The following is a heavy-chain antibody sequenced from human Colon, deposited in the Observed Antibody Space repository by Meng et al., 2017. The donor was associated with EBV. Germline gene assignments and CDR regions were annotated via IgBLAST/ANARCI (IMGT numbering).Heavy chain of an antibody. V-gene: IGHV4-30-4*01. Sequence: QGDLQGPGPGLVEPSQALSLTWTVSGGSMSSGNYYWSWIRQPPGKGLEWIGYIHHSGSAYYNPSLKSRVSISVDTSKNQFSLNLNSMTAADTAVYYCASFDHIPRRNYFDYWGQGTLVTVSS. CDR1: GGSMSSGNYY. D-gene: IGHD2-21*01. J-gene: IGHJ4*02. CDR2: IHHSGSA. CDR3: ASFDHIPRRNYFDY.